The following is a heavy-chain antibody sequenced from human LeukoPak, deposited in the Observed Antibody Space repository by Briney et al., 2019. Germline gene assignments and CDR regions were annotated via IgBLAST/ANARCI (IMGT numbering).Heavy chain of an antibody. D-gene: IGHD6-13*01. V-gene: IGHV4-59*01. CDR1: GSSISSYY. CDR2: IYYSGST. J-gene: IGHJ4*02. Sequence: SETLSLTCTVSGSSISSYYWSWIRQPPGKGLEWIGYIYYSGSTNYNPSLKSRVTISVDTSKNQFSLKLSSVTAADTAVYYCARDSDGLAAAGMGFDYWGRGNLVTVSS. CDR3: ARDSDGLAAAGMGFDY.